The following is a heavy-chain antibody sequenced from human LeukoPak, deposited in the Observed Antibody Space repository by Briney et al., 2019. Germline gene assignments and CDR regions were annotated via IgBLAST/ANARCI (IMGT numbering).Heavy chain of an antibody. CDR1: GFTFSSYA. D-gene: IGHD3-3*01. V-gene: IGHV3-23*01. J-gene: IGHJ4*02. CDR3: AKGVHFDFWSGFGDY. Sequence: GGSLRLSCAASGFTFSSYAMSWVRQGPGKGLECVSGISGSGDNTHYAEYVKGGFTISRDNSKNTLYLQLNSLRAEDTAIYYCAKGVHFDFWSGFGDYWGQGTLVTVSS. CDR2: ISGSGDNT.